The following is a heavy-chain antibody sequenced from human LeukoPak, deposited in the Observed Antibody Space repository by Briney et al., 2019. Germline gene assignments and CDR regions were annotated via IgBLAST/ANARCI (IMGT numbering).Heavy chain of an antibody. CDR1: GYTFNNYG. CDR2: ISGYNGNT. D-gene: IGHD4-23*01. V-gene: IGHV1-18*01. J-gene: IGHJ4*02. CDR3: ARGVYGGNPDY. Sequence: ASVKVSCKASGYTFNNYGINWVRQAPGQGREWMGWISGYNGNTNYAQKLQGRVTMPTDTSTTTAYRELRSLRSDGTAMYYCARGVYGGNPDYWGQGTLVTVSS.